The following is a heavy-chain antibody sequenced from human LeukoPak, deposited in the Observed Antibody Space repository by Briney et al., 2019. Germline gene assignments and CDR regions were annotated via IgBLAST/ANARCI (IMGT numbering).Heavy chain of an antibody. Sequence: GXXXXLSCGASGFTFSDYWMSWGGQGPGKGRECVSSIGTDSQTHYPQSVKGRFLISRHNFGRKVFLQLNSLRVEDTALYYCARDLHYYLAMDVWGQGTXVT. V-gene: IGHV3-23*01. CDR1: GFTFSDYW. D-gene: IGHD3-10*01. J-gene: IGHJ6*02. CDR2: IGTDSQT. CDR3: ARDLHYYLAMDV.